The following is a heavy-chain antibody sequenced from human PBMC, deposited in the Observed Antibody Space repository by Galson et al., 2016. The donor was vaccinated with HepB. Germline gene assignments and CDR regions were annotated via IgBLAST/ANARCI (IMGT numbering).Heavy chain of an antibody. J-gene: IGHJ6*02. CDR1: GFTFGDYA. V-gene: IGHV3-49*04. CDR2: IRSKAYGGTI. D-gene: IGHD1-1*01. CDR3: GTTIYYYYGMDV. Sequence: SLRLSCAASGFTFGDYALRWVRQAPGKGLEWVGFIRSKAYGGTIEYAASVKGRFTISRDDSKSIAYLQMNSLKTEDTAVYYCGTTIYYYYGMDVWGQGTTVTVSS.